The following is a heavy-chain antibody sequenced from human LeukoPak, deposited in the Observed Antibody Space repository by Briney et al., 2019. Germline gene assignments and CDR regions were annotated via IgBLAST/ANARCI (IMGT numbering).Heavy chain of an antibody. CDR2: ISSSGSTI. D-gene: IGHD1-26*01. CDR3: ARDWEVGAVDY. V-gene: IGHV3-48*03. J-gene: IGHJ4*02. CDR1: GFTFSSYE. Sequence: GGSLRLSCAASGFTFSSYEMNWVRPAPGKGLEWVSYISSSGSTIYYADSVKGRFTISRDNAKNSLYLQMNSLRAEDTAVYYCARDWEVGAVDYWGQGTLVTVSS.